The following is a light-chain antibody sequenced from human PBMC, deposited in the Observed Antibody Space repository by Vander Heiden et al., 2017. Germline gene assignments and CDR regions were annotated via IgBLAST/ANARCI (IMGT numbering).Light chain of an antibody. CDR3: QQYGNWPIT. CDR2: GAS. J-gene: IGKJ5*01. Sequence: EIVMTQSPGTLSVSAGERVTLSCRASQSDGSYLAWYQQKPGQVPRLLIYGASTRATDIPARFSGSGSGTEFALTISSLQSEDFAVYSCQQYGNWPITFGQGTRLDIK. V-gene: IGKV3-15*01. CDR1: QSDGSY.